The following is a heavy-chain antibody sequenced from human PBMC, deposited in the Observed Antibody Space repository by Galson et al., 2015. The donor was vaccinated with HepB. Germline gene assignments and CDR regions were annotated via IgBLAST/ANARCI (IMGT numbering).Heavy chain of an antibody. CDR3: TRVSRNMYVDSSGIFDI. V-gene: IGHV3-49*03. CDR1: GFTFGDYA. Sequence: SLRLSCAASGFTFGDYALTWFRQAPGKGLEWVSLIRSKPYGGTTEYAASVKGRFTISRDDSKSIAFLQMNSLRTEDTAVYYCTRVSRNMYVDSSGIFDIWGQGTLVTVSS. D-gene: IGHD3-22*01. CDR2: IRSKPYGGTT. J-gene: IGHJ4*02.